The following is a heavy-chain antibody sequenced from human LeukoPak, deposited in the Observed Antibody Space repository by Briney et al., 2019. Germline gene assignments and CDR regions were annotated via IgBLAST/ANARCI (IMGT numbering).Heavy chain of an antibody. Sequence: GASVKVSCKASGYTFTGYYMHWVRQAPGQGLEWMGWINPNSGGTNYAQKFQGRVTITRDTSISTAYMELSSLRSEDTAVYYCARLAAVRGEPRDYWGQGTLVTVPS. V-gene: IGHV1-2*02. CDR2: INPNSGGT. CDR3: ARLAAVRGEPRDY. J-gene: IGHJ4*02. CDR1: GYTFTGYY. D-gene: IGHD3-10*01.